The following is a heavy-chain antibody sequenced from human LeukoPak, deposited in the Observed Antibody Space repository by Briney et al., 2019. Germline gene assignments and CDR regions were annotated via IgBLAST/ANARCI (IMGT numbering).Heavy chain of an antibody. CDR3: ATGGPWGLLKY. Sequence: GASVKVSCKVSGDTLTELSTHWVRQAPGKGLEWMGGFDPEHGEMIYAQKLQGRVTMTEDRSTDTAYMELSSLRSEDTAVYYCATGGPWGLLKYWSQGTLVTVSS. D-gene: IGHD3-9*01. CDR2: FDPEHGEM. J-gene: IGHJ4*02. CDR1: GDTLTELS. V-gene: IGHV1-24*01.